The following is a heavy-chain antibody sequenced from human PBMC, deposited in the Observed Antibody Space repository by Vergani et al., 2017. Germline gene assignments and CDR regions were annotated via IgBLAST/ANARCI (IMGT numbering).Heavy chain of an antibody. D-gene: IGHD1-1*01. CDR1: GGSFSGYY. J-gene: IGHJ6*02. CDR2: INHSGST. CDR3: ARDRTVRYYYYGMDV. V-gene: IGHV4-34*01. Sequence: QVQLQQWGAGLLKPSETLSLTCAVYGGSFSGYYWSWIRQPPGKGLEWIGEINHSGSTNYNPSLKSRVTISVDTSKNQFSLKLSSVTAADTAVYYCARDRTVRYYYYGMDVWGQGTTVTVSS.